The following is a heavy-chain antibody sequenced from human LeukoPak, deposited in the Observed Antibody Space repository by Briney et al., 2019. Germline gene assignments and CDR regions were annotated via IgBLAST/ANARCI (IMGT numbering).Heavy chain of an antibody. J-gene: IGHJ4*02. Sequence: GGSLRLSCAASGFTFSSYGMHWVRQAPGKGLEWVAVIWYDGSNKYYAADSVKGRFTISRDNSKNTLYLQMNSLRAEDTAVYYCAKGGGITDYARFDYWGQGTLVTVSS. CDR1: GFTFSSYG. D-gene: IGHD1-14*01. CDR3: AKGGGITDYARFDY. V-gene: IGHV3-33*06. CDR2: IWYDGSNK.